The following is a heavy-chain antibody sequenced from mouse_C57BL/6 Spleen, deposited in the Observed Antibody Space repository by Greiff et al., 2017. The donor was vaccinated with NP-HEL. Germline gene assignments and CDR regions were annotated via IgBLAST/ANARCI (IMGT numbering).Heavy chain of an antibody. J-gene: IGHJ3*01. CDR1: GYAFSSSW. D-gene: IGHD2-12*01. V-gene: IGHV1-82*01. Sequence: QVQLQQSGPELVKPGASVKISCKASGYAFSSSWMNWVKQRPGKGLEWIGRIYPGDGDTNYNGKFKGKATLTADKSSSTAYMQLSSLTSEDSAVYFCASAYYSPWFAYWGQGTLVTVSA. CDR3: ASAYYSPWFAY. CDR2: IYPGDGDT.